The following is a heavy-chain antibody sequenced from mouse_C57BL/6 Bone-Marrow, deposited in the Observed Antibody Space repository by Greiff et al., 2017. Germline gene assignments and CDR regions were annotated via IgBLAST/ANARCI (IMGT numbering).Heavy chain of an antibody. J-gene: IGHJ2*01. CDR2: IDPENGDT. CDR1: GFNIKDDY. Sequence: VQLQQSGAELVRPGASVKLSCTASGFNIKDDYMHWVKQRPEQGLEWIGWIDPENGDTEYASKFQGKATITADTSSNTAYLQLSSLTAEDTAFYYCTTGRWYCFDYWGQGTALTVSA. D-gene: IGHD1-1*02. V-gene: IGHV14-4*01. CDR3: TTGRWYCFDY.